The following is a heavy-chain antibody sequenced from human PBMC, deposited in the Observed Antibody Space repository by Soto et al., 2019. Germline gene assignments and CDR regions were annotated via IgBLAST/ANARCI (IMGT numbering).Heavy chain of an antibody. J-gene: IGHJ4*02. CDR1: GFTFNDYA. Sequence: PGGSLRLSCAASGFTFNDYAMAWVRQAPGKGLEWVSSISGSGGHSSYADSVKGRFTISRDSVKNMLSLDMSDLRAEDTAVYYYAKDCRILAVSGSAFDSWGQGALVTVSS. CDR2: ISGSGGHS. V-gene: IGHV3-23*01. D-gene: IGHD3-10*01. CDR3: AKDCRILAVSGSAFDS.